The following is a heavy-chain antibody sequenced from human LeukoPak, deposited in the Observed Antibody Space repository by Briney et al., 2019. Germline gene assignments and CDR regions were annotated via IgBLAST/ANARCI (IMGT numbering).Heavy chain of an antibody. V-gene: IGHV4-59*01. D-gene: IGHD4-17*01. Sequence: PPETLSLTYTVSGCSTSRYYWNWLRQTAGKGLEWIGYIHYIGSTNYNPSLKSRFIISVDTSKNQFSLKLTSVTAAYAAVCYCARALGGDHGQFDLWGRGTLVTVSS. CDR1: GCSTSRYY. J-gene: IGHJ2*01. CDR3: ARALGGDHGQFDL. CDR2: IHYIGST.